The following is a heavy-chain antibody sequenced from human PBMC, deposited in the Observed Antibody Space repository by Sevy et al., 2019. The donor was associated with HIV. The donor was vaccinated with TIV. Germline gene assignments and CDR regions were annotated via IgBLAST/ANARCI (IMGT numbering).Heavy chain of an antibody. J-gene: IGHJ4*02. V-gene: IGHV3-53*05. CDR3: AKDLVVYSSSWYGSSLAIDY. CDR1: GFTVSNNY. CDR2: IYSGGST. Sequence: GGSLRLSCAASGFTVSNNYMSWVRQAPGKGLEWVSVIYSGGSTYYADSVKGRFTISRDNSKNTLYLQINSLGAEDTAVYYCAKDLVVYSSSWYGSSLAIDYWGQGTLVTVSS. D-gene: IGHD6-13*01.